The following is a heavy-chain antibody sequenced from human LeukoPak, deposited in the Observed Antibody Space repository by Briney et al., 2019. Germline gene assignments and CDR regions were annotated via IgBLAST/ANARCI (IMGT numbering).Heavy chain of an antibody. CDR1: GGTFSSYA. Sequence: ASVKVSCKASGGTFSSYAISWVRQAPGQGLEWMGRIIPILGIANYAQKFQGRVTFTADKSTSTAYMELSSLRSEDTAVYYCARVSSSGWSNYYYYGMDVWGQGTTVTVSS. CDR2: IIPILGIA. CDR3: ARVSSSGWSNYYYYGMDV. V-gene: IGHV1-69*04. D-gene: IGHD6-19*01. J-gene: IGHJ6*02.